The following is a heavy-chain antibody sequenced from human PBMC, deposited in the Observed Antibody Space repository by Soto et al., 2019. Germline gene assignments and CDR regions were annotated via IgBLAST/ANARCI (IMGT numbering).Heavy chain of an antibody. CDR3: ARDVSPRGYYGMDV. D-gene: IGHD3-10*01. CDR1: EGSVSSGSYY. Sequence: KPSDSLSLTGTVSEGSVSSGSYYLSWIRQPPGEGLEWIGYIYYSGSTNYNPSLKSRVTISVDTSKNQFSLKLSSVTAADTAVYYCARDVSPRGYYGMDVWGQGTTVTVSS. J-gene: IGHJ6*02. CDR2: IYYSGST. V-gene: IGHV4-61*01.